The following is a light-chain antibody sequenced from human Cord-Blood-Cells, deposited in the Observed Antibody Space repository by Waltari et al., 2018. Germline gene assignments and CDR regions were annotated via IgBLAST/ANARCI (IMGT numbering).Light chain of an antibody. CDR3: CSYAGSYVV. Sequence: QSALTQPRPVSGSPGPSVTISCTGTSSDVGGSNSVSWYQQHPGKAPKLMIYDVSKRPSGVPDRFSGSKSGNTASLTISGLQAEDEADYYCCSYAGSYVVFGGGTKLTVL. J-gene: IGLJ2*01. CDR2: DVS. V-gene: IGLV2-11*01. CDR1: SSDVGGSNS.